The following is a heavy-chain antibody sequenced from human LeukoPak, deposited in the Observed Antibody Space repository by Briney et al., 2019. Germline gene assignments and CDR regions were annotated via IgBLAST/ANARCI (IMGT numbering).Heavy chain of an antibody. D-gene: IGHD3-16*01. CDR1: EITFSNYD. CDR2: IGGTGVRT. Sequence: GGTLRLSCEVSEITFSNYDMSWVRQAPGKGLEWVSTIGGTGVRTYYADSVKGRFTISRDNSKNTLYLQINSLRAEDTAVYFCAKDRLGGPYFFHYWGQGTLVTVSS. J-gene: IGHJ4*02. CDR3: AKDRLGGPYFFHY. V-gene: IGHV3-23*01.